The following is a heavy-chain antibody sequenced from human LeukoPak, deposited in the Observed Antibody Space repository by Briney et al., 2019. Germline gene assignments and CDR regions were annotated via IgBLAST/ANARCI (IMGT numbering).Heavy chain of an antibody. Sequence: SETLSLTCSVSGDSISGYYWSWIRQPPGKGLEWIGNIYYSGSTNYNPSLKSRVTISVDTSKNQFSLKLTSVTAADTAVYYCARDPWGLRIWGQGTMVTVSS. D-gene: IGHD2-21*02. CDR1: GDSISGYY. CDR3: ARDPWGLRI. V-gene: IGHV4-59*01. J-gene: IGHJ3*02. CDR2: IYYSGST.